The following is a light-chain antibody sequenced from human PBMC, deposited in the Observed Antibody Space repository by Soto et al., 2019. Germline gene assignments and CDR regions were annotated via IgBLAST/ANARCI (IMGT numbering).Light chain of an antibody. CDR3: QQYKSFSLT. CDR1: QSINNW. CDR2: KTS. J-gene: IGKJ4*01. Sequence: DIQMTQSTSTLSASVGDRVTITCRASQSINNWLAWYQQKPGKAPKLLIYKTSDLESGVPSRFSGSGSGTEFSLTISSLQPDDFATYYCQQYKSFSLTFGGGTRVEVK. V-gene: IGKV1-5*03.